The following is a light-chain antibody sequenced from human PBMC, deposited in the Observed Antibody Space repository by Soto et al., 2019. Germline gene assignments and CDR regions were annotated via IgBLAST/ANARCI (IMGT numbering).Light chain of an antibody. Sequence: DGVMTQPPLSLPVTLGQSVSISCTFGQSLVHSDGNTYLNWFQQRPGQSPRRLLYKVSNRDSGVPDRFSGDGSGSNFTLRISRVEAEDAGVYYCMQHTHWPWAFGQGTKVEIK. CDR2: KVS. V-gene: IGKV2-30*02. CDR1: QSLVHSDGNTY. J-gene: IGKJ1*01. CDR3: MQHTHWPWA.